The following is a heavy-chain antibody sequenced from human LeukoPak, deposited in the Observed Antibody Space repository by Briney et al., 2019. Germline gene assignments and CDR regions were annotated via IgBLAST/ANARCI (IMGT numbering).Heavy chain of an antibody. Sequence: TSETLSLTCTVSGGSISSYYWIWIRQPAGKGLEWIGRIYTSGSTNYNPSLKSRVTMSVDTSKNQFSLKLSSVTAADTAVYDCARVPPQYYDFWSGYLDYYYYMDVWGKGTTVTVSS. CDR3: ARVPPQYYDFWSGYLDYYYYMDV. J-gene: IGHJ6*03. V-gene: IGHV4-4*07. CDR1: GGSISSYY. D-gene: IGHD3-3*01. CDR2: IYTSGST.